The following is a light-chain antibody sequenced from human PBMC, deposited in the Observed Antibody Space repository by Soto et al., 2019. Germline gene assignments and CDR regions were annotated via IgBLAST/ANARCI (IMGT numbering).Light chain of an antibody. V-gene: IGKV1-27*01. Sequence: DIQMTQSPSSLSASVGDRVTITCRASQGISNYLAWYQQKPGKVPELLIYGASTLQPGVPSRFTGSGSGTDFALTISSLQPEDIATYYCQNYYSAPRTFGQGTKVEL. CDR3: QNYYSAPRT. CDR1: QGISNY. J-gene: IGKJ1*01. CDR2: GAS.